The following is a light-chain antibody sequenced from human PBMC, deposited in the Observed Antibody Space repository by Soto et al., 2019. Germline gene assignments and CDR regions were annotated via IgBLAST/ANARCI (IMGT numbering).Light chain of an antibody. V-gene: IGKV1-39*01. CDR3: QQSYSTPLLT. CDR2: AAS. J-gene: IGKJ4*01. CDR1: QSISSY. Sequence: DIQMTQSPSSLSASVGDRVTITCRASQSISSYLNWYQQKPGKAPKLLIYAASSLQSGVPSRFSGSGSGTDFTLNISSLQPEDFATYYCQQSYSTPLLTFGGGTKVEIK.